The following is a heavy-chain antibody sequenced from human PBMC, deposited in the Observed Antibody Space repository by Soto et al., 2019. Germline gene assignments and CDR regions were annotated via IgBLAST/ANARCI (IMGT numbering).Heavy chain of an antibody. J-gene: IGHJ6*02. D-gene: IGHD6-13*01. CDR1: GGSISSGGYY. CDR2: IYYSGST. CDR3: ARDRVVSSSLSYGMDV. V-gene: IGHV4-31*03. Sequence: SETLSLTCTVSGGSISSGGYYWSWIRQHPGKGLEWIGYIYYSGSTYYNPSLKSRVTISVDTSKNQFSLKLSSVTAADTAVYYCARDRVVSSSLSYGMDVCVQVTTVTVSS.